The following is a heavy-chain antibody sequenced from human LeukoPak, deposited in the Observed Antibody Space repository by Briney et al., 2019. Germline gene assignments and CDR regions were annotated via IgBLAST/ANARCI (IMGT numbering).Heavy chain of an antibody. CDR2: IIPIFGTA. CDR3: ARDLEITMVRGVYNWFDP. Sequence: SVKVSCKASGGTFSSYAISWVRQAPGQGLEWMGGIIPIFGTANYAQKFQGRVTITADKSTSTAYMELSSLRSEDTAVYYCARDLEITMVRGVYNWFDPWGQGTLVTVSS. CDR1: GGTFSSYA. V-gene: IGHV1-69*06. J-gene: IGHJ5*02. D-gene: IGHD3-10*01.